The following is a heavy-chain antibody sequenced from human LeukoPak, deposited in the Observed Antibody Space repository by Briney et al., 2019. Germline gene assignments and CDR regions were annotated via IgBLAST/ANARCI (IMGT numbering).Heavy chain of an antibody. D-gene: IGHD2-15*01. CDR3: AGRSCSGGSCYSSYFDY. CDR1: GGTFSSYA. Sequence: ASVKVSCKASGGTFSSYAISWVRQAPGQGLEWVGGIIPIFGTANYAQKFQGRVTITADESTSKAYMELSSLRSEDTALYYCAGRSCSGGSCYSSYFDYWGQGTLVTVSS. CDR2: IIPIFGTA. J-gene: IGHJ4*02. V-gene: IGHV1-69*13.